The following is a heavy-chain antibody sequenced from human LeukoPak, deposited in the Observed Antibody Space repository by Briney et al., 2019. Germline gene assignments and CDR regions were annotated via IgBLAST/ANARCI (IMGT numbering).Heavy chain of an antibody. V-gene: IGHV4-61*01. Sequence: SETLSLTCTVSGGSVSSNSYYWSWIRQPPGKGLEWIGYIYYSGSTNYNPSLKSRVTISVDTSKNQFSLKLSSVTAADTAVYYCARRSREYYYDSSGYYYYYMDVWGKGTTVTISS. J-gene: IGHJ6*03. CDR2: IYYSGST. D-gene: IGHD3-22*01. CDR1: GGSVSSNSYY. CDR3: ARRSREYYYDSSGYYYYYMDV.